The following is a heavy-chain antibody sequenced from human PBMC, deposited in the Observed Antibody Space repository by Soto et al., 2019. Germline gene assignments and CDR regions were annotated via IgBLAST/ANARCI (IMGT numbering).Heavy chain of an antibody. CDR3: ERHARTKNARDINWFDP. D-gene: IGHD2-15*01. J-gene: IGHJ5*02. CDR2: VFYLGTT. CDR1: GGSITSDTTF. Sequence: SETLSLTCTVSGGSITSDTTFWGWIRQPPGKGLEWVGSVFYLGTTYYHPSLKSRLSISIDTSKNQFSLELTSMTDADTAVYYCERHARTKNARDINWFDPWGQGTLVTVSS. V-gene: IGHV4-39*01.